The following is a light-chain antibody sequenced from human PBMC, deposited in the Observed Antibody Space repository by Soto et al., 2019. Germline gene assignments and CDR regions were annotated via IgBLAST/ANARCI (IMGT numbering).Light chain of an antibody. J-gene: IGKJ1*01. Sequence: EIVLTQSPGTLSLSPGERATLSCRASQSVSSSSLAWYQQKPGQAPRLLIYATSSRAAGIPDRFSGSGSGTDFTLTISRLAPEDFAVYYCQQYGSSPWTFGQGTKVEIK. CDR2: ATS. CDR1: QSVSSSS. CDR3: QQYGSSPWT. V-gene: IGKV3-20*01.